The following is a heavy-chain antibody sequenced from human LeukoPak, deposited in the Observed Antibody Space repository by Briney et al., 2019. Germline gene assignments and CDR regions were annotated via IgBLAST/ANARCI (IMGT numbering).Heavy chain of an antibody. CDR3: AELGITMIGGV. D-gene: IGHD3-10*02. J-gene: IGHJ6*04. V-gene: IGHV3-11*04. CDR2: ISSSGSTI. Sequence: RTGGSLRLSCAASGFTFTDSYMTWVRQAPGKGLEWVSYISSSGSTIYYADSVKGRFTISRDNAKNSLYLQMNSLRAEDTAVYYCAELGITMIGGVWGKGTTVTISS. CDR1: GFTFTDSY.